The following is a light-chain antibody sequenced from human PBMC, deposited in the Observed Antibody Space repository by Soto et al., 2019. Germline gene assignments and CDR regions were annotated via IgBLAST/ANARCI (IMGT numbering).Light chain of an antibody. J-gene: IGLJ2*01. Sequence: QSVLTQPPSVSGAPGQRVTISCTGSSSNIGAGYDVHWYQQLPGTAPKLLIYGNSNRPSGVPDRFSGSKSGTSASLAITGRKAEDEADYYCQSYDSSLSVVFGGGTQLTVL. CDR2: GNS. V-gene: IGLV1-40*01. CDR1: SSNIGAGYD. CDR3: QSYDSSLSVV.